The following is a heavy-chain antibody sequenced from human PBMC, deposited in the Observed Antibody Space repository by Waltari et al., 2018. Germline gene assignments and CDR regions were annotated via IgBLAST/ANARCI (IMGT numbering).Heavy chain of an antibody. CDR2: ISGRGGST. J-gene: IGHJ2*01. CDR1: GFTFSSYA. Sequence: EVQLLESGGGLVQPGGSLRLSCAASGFTFSSYAMSWVRQAPGKGLEWVSAISGRGGSTYYADSVKGRFTISRDNSKNTPYLQMNSLRAEDTAVYYCAAGRQWYFDLWGRGTLVTVSS. V-gene: IGHV3-23*01. CDR3: AAGRQWYFDL.